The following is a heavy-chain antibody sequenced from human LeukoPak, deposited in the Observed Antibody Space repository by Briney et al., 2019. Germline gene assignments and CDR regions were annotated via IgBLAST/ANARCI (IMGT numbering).Heavy chain of an antibody. CDR2: IRSKADRGTT. J-gene: IGHJ6*02. Sequence: GGSLRLSCTTSGFSFADHAMSWVRQAPGKGLEWVGFIRSKADRGTTEYAASVKGRFTISRDDSNSIVYLQMNSLKSEDTALYYCARGPIQLWIHNAMDVWGQGATVTVSS. CDR3: ARGPIQLWIHNAMDV. D-gene: IGHD5-18*01. CDR1: GFSFADHA. V-gene: IGHV3-49*04.